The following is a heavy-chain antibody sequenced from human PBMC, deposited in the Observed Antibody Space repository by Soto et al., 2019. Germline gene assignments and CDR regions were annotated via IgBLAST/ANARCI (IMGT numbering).Heavy chain of an antibody. V-gene: IGHV3-23*01. CDR3: ARHSSGYIGSLDY. CDR2: ITGSGVYR. Sequence: EVQLLESGGGLVQPGGSLRLSCAASGFTFYNFAMSWVRQAPGKGLEWVSTITGSGVYRYHTDSVQGRFTISRDNSKDTLFLQMNSLRAEDTAVYFCARHSSGYIGSLDYWGQGTLVTVSS. D-gene: IGHD5-12*01. CDR1: GFTFYNFA. J-gene: IGHJ4*02.